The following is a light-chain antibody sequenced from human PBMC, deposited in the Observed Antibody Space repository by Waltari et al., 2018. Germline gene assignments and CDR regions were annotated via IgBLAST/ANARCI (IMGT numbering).Light chain of an antibody. J-gene: IGKJ3*01. CDR1: QSVITY. CDR3: QQSYNNPRT. V-gene: IGKV1-39*01. CDR2: AAS. Sequence: DIQMTQSPSSLSASVGDRVTITCRASQSVITYLNWYQQDPGKAPKLLIYAASSLQSGFPSRFSGSGSGTDFTLTISNLQPGDFATYYCQQSYNNPRTFGPGTKVNIK.